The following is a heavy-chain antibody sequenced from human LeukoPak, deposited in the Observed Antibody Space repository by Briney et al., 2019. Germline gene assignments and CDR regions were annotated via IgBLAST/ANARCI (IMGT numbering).Heavy chain of an antibody. CDR1: GGSISSGGYY. CDR2: IYYSGST. V-gene: IGHV4-61*08. Sequence: SQILSLTCTVSGGSISSGGYYWSWIRQPPGKGLEWIGYIYYSGSTNYNPSLKSRVTISVDTSKNQFSLKLSSVTAADTAVYYCARAPLTYYYDSGGMDVWGQGTTVTVSS. D-gene: IGHD3-22*01. J-gene: IGHJ6*02. CDR3: ARAPLTYYYDSGGMDV.